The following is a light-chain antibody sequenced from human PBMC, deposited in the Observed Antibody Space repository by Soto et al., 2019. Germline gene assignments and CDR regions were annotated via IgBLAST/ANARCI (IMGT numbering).Light chain of an antibody. J-gene: IGLJ2*01. CDR1: SSNIGSNY. CDR3: AAWDDSLSGVV. CDR2: RNN. V-gene: IGLV1-47*01. Sequence: QCVLTQPPSASGTPGQRVTISCSGSSSNIGSNYVYWYQQLLGTAPKLLIYRNNQRPSGVPDRFSGSKSGTSASLAISGLRSEDEADYYCAAWDDSLSGVVFGGGTKLTVL.